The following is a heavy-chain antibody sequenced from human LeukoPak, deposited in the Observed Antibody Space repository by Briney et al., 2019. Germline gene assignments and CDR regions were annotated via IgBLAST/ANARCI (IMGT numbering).Heavy chain of an antibody. CDR2: IKVDGSEK. CDR3: ARGTSYPPNWFDP. J-gene: IGHJ5*02. Sequence: GGSLRLSCAASGFTFSAYWLSWLRQSPGKGLEWVANIKVDGSEKYYEDSVKGRFTISRDNADNSLFLQMNSLRVEDTAMYYCARGTSYPPNWFDPWGQGTLVTVSS. D-gene: IGHD3-10*01. CDR1: GFTFSAYW. V-gene: IGHV3-7*01.